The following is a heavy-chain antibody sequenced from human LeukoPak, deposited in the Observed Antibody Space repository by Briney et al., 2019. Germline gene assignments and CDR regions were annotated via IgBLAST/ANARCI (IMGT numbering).Heavy chain of an antibody. D-gene: IGHD3-10*01. Sequence: GGSLRLSCAASGFSFSSCGMHWVRQAPGKGLEWVAFIRYDGSNKYYGDSVKGRFTISRDNSKNTLYLQMNSLRAEDTAVYYCAKEDGSGSYPGYWGQGTLVTVSS. CDR3: AKEDGSGSYPGY. CDR2: IRYDGSNK. CDR1: GFSFSSCG. J-gene: IGHJ4*02. V-gene: IGHV3-30*02.